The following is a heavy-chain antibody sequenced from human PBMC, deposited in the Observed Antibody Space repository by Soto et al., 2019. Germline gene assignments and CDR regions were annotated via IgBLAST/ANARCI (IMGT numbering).Heavy chain of an antibody. CDR2: MLYSGLT. J-gene: IGHJ6*02. V-gene: IGHV4-39*01. CDR3: APLSVSLSGPYGVHV. D-gene: IGHD2-15*01. Sequence: SETLSLTCSVSGYSVSSSDYYWAWIRQPPGKGLEWIGSMLYSGLTYYNPSLKSRVTLSVDTSKNQFSVRLNSVTASDTAVYYCAPLSVSLSGPYGVHVWGQGTTVTSP. CDR1: GYSVSSSDYY.